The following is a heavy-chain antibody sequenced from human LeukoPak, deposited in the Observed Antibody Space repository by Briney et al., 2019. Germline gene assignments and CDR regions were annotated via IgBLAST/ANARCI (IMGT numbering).Heavy chain of an antibody. CDR3: ARNVLWFGGYYFDY. CDR2: IYPTDSDT. Sequence: GESLKISCQASGYQFTSSWIGWVRQMPGKGLEWMAVIYPTDSDTRYNPSFQGQVTISVDKSIGTAYLQWSSLKASDTAMYYCARNVLWFGGYYFDYWGPGTLVTVSS. CDR1: GYQFTSSW. V-gene: IGHV5-51*01. D-gene: IGHD3-10*01. J-gene: IGHJ4*02.